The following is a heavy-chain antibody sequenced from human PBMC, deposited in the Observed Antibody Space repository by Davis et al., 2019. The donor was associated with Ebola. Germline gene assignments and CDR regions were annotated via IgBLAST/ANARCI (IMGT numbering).Heavy chain of an antibody. CDR2: ISADNRNT. J-gene: IGHJ4*02. D-gene: IGHD3-10*01. CDR1: GYTFNNYG. Sequence: AASVKVSCKTSGYTFNNYGVTWVRQAPGQGLEWMGWISADNRNTNYAQKLQGRVTMTTDTSTSTAYMELRSLRSDDTAVYYCARGERQDVLLWFGEFPFDYWGQGTLVTVSS. CDR3: ARGERQDVLLWFGEFPFDY. V-gene: IGHV1-18*01.